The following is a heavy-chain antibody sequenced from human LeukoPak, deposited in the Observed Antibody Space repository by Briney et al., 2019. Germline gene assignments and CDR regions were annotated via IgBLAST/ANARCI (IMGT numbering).Heavy chain of an antibody. D-gene: IGHD5-18*01. V-gene: IGHV4-59*08. Sequence: SETLSLTCTVSGGSISSYYWSWIRQPPGKGLEWIGYIFYSGSTNYNPSLESRVTMSVDTSKNQFSLKLRSVTAADTAVYYCARPGVGSGRYGAFDIRGQGTLVIVSS. CDR3: ARPGVGSGRYGAFDI. CDR2: IFYSGST. J-gene: IGHJ3*02. CDR1: GGSISSYY.